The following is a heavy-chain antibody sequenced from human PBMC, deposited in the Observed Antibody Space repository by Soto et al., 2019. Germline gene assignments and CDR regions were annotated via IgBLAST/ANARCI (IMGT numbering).Heavy chain of an antibody. CDR1: GYTFTSYA. Sequence: ASVKVSCKASGYTFTSYAMHWVRQAPGQRLEWMGWINAGNGNTKYSQKLQGRVTMTTDTSTSTAYMELRSLRSDDTAVYYCARDGGYYSDYWGQGTLLTVSS. CDR2: INAGNGNT. D-gene: IGHD3-10*01. J-gene: IGHJ4*02. V-gene: IGHV1-3*01. CDR3: ARDGGYYSDY.